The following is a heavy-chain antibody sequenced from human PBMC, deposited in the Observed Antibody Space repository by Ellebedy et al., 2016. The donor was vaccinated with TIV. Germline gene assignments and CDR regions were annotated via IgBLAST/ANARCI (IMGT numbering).Heavy chain of an antibody. CDR3: ARGNNRNDSRKYYYYGMDV. Sequence: MPSETLSLTRTVSGGSISSYYWSWIRQPPGTRLEWSADIYNSGSTNYNNDNPSLQSRVIISLDTSKNQFSLKLSSVTAADTAVYNCARGNNRNDSRKYYYYGMDVWGQGTTVTVSS. CDR2: IYNSGST. D-gene: IGHD1-20*01. V-gene: IGHV4-59*01. CDR1: GGSISSYY. J-gene: IGHJ6*02.